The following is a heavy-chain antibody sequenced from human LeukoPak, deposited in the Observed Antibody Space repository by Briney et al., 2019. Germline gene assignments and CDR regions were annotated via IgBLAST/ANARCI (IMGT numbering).Heavy chain of an antibody. Sequence: PGGSLRLSCAASGFTFSSYAMSWVRQAPGKGLEWVSAISGSGGSTYYADSVKGRFTISRDNSKNTLYLQMNSLRADDTAVYYCAKDLGPAFGEYLTWGQGTLVTVSS. CDR3: AKDLGPAFGEYLT. J-gene: IGHJ4*02. CDR2: ISGSGGST. V-gene: IGHV3-23*01. D-gene: IGHD3-10*01. CDR1: GFTFSSYA.